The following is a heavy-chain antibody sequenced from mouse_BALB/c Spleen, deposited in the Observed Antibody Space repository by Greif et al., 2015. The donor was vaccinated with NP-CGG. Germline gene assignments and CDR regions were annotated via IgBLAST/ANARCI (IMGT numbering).Heavy chain of an antibody. Sequence: VQLQQSGAELVKPGASVKLSCTASGFNIKDTYMHWVKQRPEQGLEWIGRIDPANGNTKYDPKFQGKATITADTSSNTASLQLSSLTSEDTAVYYCARNDGFAYWGQGTLVTVSA. CDR3: ARNDGFAY. D-gene: IGHD2-12*01. CDR1: GFNIKDTY. J-gene: IGHJ3*01. V-gene: IGHV14-3*02. CDR2: IDPANGNT.